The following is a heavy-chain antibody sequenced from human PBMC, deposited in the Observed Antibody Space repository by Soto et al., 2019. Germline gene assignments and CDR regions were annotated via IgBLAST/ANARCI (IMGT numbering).Heavy chain of an antibody. D-gene: IGHD2-15*01. CDR1: GFTFSSYA. CDR3: ARASKTCSGGSCSLSYYYYYYMDV. CDR2: IYSGGST. J-gene: IGHJ6*03. Sequence: GGSLRLSCAASGFTFSSYAMSWFRQAPGKGLEWVSVIYSGGSTYYADSVKGRFTISRDNSKNTLYLQMNSLRAEDTAVYYCARASKTCSGGSCSLSYYYYYYMDVWGKGTTVTVSS. V-gene: IGHV3-66*01.